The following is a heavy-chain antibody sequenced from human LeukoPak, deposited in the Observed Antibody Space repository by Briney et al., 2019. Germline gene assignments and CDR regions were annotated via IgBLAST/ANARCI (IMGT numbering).Heavy chain of an antibody. CDR1: GYTLTVYY. D-gene: IGHD3-10*01. CDR2: INPYSGGT. CDR3: ARPDTIGRSGSFSS. Sequence: GASVKVSCKASGYTLTVYYMHWVRQAPGQGLEWMRWINPYSGGTNLAQNFQGRVTLTRDTSLNTAYMEMTSLTTGDTAVYYSARPDTIGRSGSFSSWGQGTLVTVSS. J-gene: IGHJ4*02. V-gene: IGHV1-2*02.